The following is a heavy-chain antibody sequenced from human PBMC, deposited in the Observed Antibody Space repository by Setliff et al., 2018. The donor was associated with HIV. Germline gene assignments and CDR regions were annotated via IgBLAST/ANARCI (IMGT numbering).Heavy chain of an antibody. CDR3: ARLAWHSGRNGYFVDY. D-gene: IGHD3-22*01. Sequence: LSLTCSVSGYSISNGYYWGWFRQSPGKGLEWIATIYQTGSIYYNPSLQNRVTLLLDMSKNQFSLKLSSATAADTAVYYCARLAWHSGRNGYFVDYWGQGMLVTVSS. CDR2: IYQTGSI. V-gene: IGHV4-38-2*02. J-gene: IGHJ4*02. CDR1: GYSISNGYY.